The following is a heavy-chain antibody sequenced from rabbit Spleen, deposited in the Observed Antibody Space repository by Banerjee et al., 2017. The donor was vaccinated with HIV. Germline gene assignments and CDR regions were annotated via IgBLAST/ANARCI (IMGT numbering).Heavy chain of an antibody. CDR1: GFSFSSRFY. CDR3: ARGGGGDGVGYDL. Sequence: QSLEESGGDLVKPGASLTLTCTASGFSFSSRFYMCWVRQAPGKGLEWIACIDSGSSGDTYYANWAKGRFTISSTSSTTVTLQMTSLTAADTATYFCARGGGGDGVGYDLWGPGTLVTVS. CDR2: IDSGSSGDT. J-gene: IGHJ4*01. D-gene: IGHD6-1*01. V-gene: IGHV1S40*01.